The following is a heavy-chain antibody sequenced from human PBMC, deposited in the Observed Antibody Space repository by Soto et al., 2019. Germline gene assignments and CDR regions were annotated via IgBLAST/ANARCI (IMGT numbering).Heavy chain of an antibody. CDR3: ARDHARESDVLTP. Sequence: EGSLRLSCVASGFTFSNFGMHWVRQAPGKGLEWVAVIRYDGSKKYFADSVKGRFSISRDNSKNTLFLQMNSLRVEDSALYYYARDHARESDVLTPWGQGTLVTVSS. J-gene: IGHJ4*02. CDR2: IRYDGSKK. D-gene: IGHD3-9*01. CDR1: GFTFSNFG. V-gene: IGHV3-33*01.